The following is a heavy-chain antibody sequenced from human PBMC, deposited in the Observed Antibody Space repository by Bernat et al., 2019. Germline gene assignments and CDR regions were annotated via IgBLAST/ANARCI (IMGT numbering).Heavy chain of an antibody. CDR3: ARTRGYCSGGSCYPDAFDI. D-gene: IGHD2-15*01. CDR1: GFTFSSYG. CDR2: IWYDGSNK. V-gene: IGHV3-33*01. Sequence: QVQLEESGGGVVQPGRSLRLSCAAPGFTFSSYGMHWVRQAPGKGLEWVAVIWYDGSNKYHADSVKGRLTISRDNSKNTRYLQMNSLRAEDTAVYYCARTRGYCSGGSCYPDAFDIWGQGTMVTVSS. J-gene: IGHJ3*02.